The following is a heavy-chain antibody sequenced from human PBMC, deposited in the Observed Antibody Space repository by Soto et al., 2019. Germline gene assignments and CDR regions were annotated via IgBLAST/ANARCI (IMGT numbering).Heavy chain of an antibody. D-gene: IGHD2-15*01. CDR3: ARDKCSGSRCYCRH. J-gene: IGHJ4*02. V-gene: IGHV3-21*01. CDR1: EFTFSSKT. CDR2: ISSSSTFV. Sequence: PGWSLRISCAAAEFTFSSKTMTWVRQAPGKGLKGVSSISSSSTFVYYADSVKGRFTISRDKANNSLSLQINSLRAQDTSVYDCARDKCSGSRCYCRHWGQGTLVTVSS.